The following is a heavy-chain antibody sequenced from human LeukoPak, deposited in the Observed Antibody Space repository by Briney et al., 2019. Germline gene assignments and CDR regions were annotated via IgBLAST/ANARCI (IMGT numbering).Heavy chain of an antibody. Sequence: SQTLSLTCTVSGGSISSGSYYWSWIRQPAGKGLEWIGRIYTSGSTNYNPSLKSRVTISVDTSKNQFSLKLSSVTAADTAVYYCARLSPNYDFWSGYSRYWYFDLWGRGTLVTVSS. V-gene: IGHV4-61*02. CDR1: GGSISSGSYY. J-gene: IGHJ2*01. CDR2: IYTSGST. D-gene: IGHD3-3*01. CDR3: ARLSPNYDFWSGYSRYWYFDL.